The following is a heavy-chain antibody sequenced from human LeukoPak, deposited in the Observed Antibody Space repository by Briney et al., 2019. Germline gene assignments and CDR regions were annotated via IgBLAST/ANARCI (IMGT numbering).Heavy chain of an antibody. V-gene: IGHV4-30-4*08. Sequence: SETLSLTYTVSGGSISSGGYYWSWIRQHPGKGLEWIGYIYYSGSTYYNPSLKSRVTISVDTSKNQFSLKLSSVTAADTAVYYCARGYPRYDFWSGYYTGAFDIWGQGTMVTVSS. J-gene: IGHJ3*02. CDR1: GGSISSGGYY. D-gene: IGHD3-3*01. CDR3: ARGYPRYDFWSGYYTGAFDI. CDR2: IYYSGST.